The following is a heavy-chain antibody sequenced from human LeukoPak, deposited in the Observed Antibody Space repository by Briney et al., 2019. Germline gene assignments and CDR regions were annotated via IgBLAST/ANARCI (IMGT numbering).Heavy chain of an antibody. J-gene: IGHJ5*02. Sequence: SGTLSLTCTVSGGSISSYYWSWIRQPAGKGLEWIGRIYTSGSTNYNPSLKSRVTMSVDTSKNQFSLKLSSVTAADTAVYYCARDTAIEATAGGGNWFDPWGQGTLVTVSS. CDR3: ARDTAIEATAGGGNWFDP. CDR2: IYTSGST. D-gene: IGHD5-18*01. CDR1: GGSISSYY. V-gene: IGHV4-4*07.